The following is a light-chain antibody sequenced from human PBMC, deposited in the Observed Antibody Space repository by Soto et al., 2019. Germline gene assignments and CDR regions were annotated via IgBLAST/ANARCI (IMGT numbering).Light chain of an antibody. CDR2: AAY. J-gene: IGKJ4*01. CDR1: QVISSY. Sequence: DIHLTQSLSFLSESVVDRVTITCSASQVISSYLAWYQQKPGKAPKLMIYAAYTLQSGVKSRFSGSGSGTEFTLTIRSMQHEDFATYYCKKLNSYPPNFGRGTKVAIK. CDR3: KKLNSYPPN. V-gene: IGKV1-9*01.